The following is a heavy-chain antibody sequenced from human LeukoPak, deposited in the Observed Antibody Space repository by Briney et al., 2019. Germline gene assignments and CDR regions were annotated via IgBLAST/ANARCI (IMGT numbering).Heavy chain of an antibody. Sequence: SETLSLTCAVYGGSFSGYYWSWIRQPPGKGLEWIGEINHSGSTNYNPSLKSRVTISVDTSKNQFSLKLSSVTAADTAVYYCAARPSRRSGWYEDYYYYYMDVWGKGTTVTISS. V-gene: IGHV4-34*01. J-gene: IGHJ6*03. CDR2: INHSGST. D-gene: IGHD6-19*01. CDR3: AARPSRRSGWYEDYYYYYMDV. CDR1: GGSFSGYY.